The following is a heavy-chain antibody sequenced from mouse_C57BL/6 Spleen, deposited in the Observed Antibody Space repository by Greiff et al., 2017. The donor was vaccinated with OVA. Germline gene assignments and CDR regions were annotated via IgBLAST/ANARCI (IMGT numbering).Heavy chain of an antibody. CDR2: INYDGSST. CDR3: ARGPTAQATPCYAMDY. Sequence: EVMLVESEGGLVQPGSSMKLSCTASGFTFSDYYMAWVRQVPEKGLEWVANINYDGSSTYYLDSLKSSFILSRDNAKTILYLQMSSLKSEDTATDYCARGPTAQATPCYAMDYWGQGTSVTVSS. CDR1: GFTFSDYY. D-gene: IGHD3-2*02. J-gene: IGHJ4*01. V-gene: IGHV5-16*01.